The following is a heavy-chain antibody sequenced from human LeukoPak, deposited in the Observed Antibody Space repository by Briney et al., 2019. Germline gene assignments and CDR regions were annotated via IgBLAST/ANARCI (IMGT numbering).Heavy chain of an antibody. D-gene: IGHD6-13*01. J-gene: IGHJ4*02. CDR2: INPSGGST. Sequence: PMASVKVSCKASGYTFTSYGISWVRQAPGQGLEWMGIINPSGGSTSYAQKFQGRVTMTRDTSTSTVYMELSSLRSEDTAVYYCAREQAAAAPFVDYWGQGTLVTVSS. CDR3: AREQAAAAPFVDY. V-gene: IGHV1-46*01. CDR1: GYTFTSYG.